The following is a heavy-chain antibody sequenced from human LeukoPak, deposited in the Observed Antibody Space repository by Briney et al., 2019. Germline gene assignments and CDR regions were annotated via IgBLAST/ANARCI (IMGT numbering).Heavy chain of an antibody. CDR2: ISSSSSYI. Sequence: PGGSLRLSCAASGFPFSSYSMNWVRQAPGKGLEWVSSISSSSSYIYYADSVKGRFTISRDNAKNSLYLQMNSLRAEDTAVYYCARSLKMSIAALYYFDYWGQGTLVTVSS. CDR3: ARSLKMSIAALYYFDY. CDR1: GFPFSSYS. J-gene: IGHJ4*02. V-gene: IGHV3-21*01. D-gene: IGHD6-6*01.